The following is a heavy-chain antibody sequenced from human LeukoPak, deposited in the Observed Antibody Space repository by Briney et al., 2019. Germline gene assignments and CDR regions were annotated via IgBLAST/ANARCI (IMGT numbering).Heavy chain of an antibody. V-gene: IGHV1-2*04. J-gene: IGHJ5*02. CDR3: ARAVAGKTNWFDP. Sequence: VSVKVSCKASGYTFTSYYMHWVRQAPGQGLEWMGWINPNSGGTNYAQKFQGWVTMTRDTSISTAYMELSRLRSDDTAVYYCARAVAGKTNWFDPWGQGTLVTVSS. CDR2: INPNSGGT. D-gene: IGHD6-19*01. CDR1: GYTFTSYY.